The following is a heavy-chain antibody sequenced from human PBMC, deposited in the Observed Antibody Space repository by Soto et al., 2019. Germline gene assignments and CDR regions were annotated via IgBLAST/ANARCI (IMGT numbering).Heavy chain of an antibody. D-gene: IGHD6-6*01. V-gene: IGHV4-39*01. CDR3: ARRGLYSSSSSWGY. CDR1: GDSIRSSSYY. Sequence: PSGTLSLTCTVSGDSIRSSSYYWGWVRQPPGKGLEGIGSSYYSGSTYYNPSLKSRVTISVDTSKNQFSLKLSSVTAADTAVYYCARRGLYSSSSSWGYWGQGTLVTVSS. J-gene: IGHJ4*02. CDR2: SYYSGST.